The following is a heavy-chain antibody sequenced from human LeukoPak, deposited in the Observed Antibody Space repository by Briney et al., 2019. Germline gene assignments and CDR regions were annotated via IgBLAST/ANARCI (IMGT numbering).Heavy chain of an antibody. V-gene: IGHV3-33*01. CDR3: ARDQYDIVVVPAAKGVSGWSMVDY. J-gene: IGHJ4*02. Sequence: PGRSLRLSCAASGFTFSSYGMHWVRQAPGKGLEWVAVIWYDGSNKYYADSVKGRFTISRDNSKNTLYLQMNSLRAEDTAVYYCARDQYDIVVVPAAKGVSGWSMVDYWGQGTLVTVSS. D-gene: IGHD2-2*01. CDR1: GFTFSSYG. CDR2: IWYDGSNK.